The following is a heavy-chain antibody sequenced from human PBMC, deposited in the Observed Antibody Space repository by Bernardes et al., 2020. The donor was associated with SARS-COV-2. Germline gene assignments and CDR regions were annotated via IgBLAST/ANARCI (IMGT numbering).Heavy chain of an antibody. D-gene: IGHD3-9*01. CDR3: ARDANYGILTGYYNWFDP. CDR1: GGSISSYY. V-gene: IGHV4-4*07. J-gene: IGHJ5*02. CDR2: IYTSGST. Sequence: SETLSPTCTVSGGSISSYYWSWIRQPAGKGLEWIGRIYTSGSTNYNPSLKSRVTMSVDTSKNQFSLKLSSVTAADTAVYYCARDANYGILTGYYNWFDPWGQGTLVTVSS.